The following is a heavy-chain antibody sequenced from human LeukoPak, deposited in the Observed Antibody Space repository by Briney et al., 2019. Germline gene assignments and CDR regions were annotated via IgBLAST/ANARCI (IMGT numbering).Heavy chain of an antibody. CDR2: IYYSGST. V-gene: IGHV4-39*07. Sequence: TSETLSLTCTVSGGSISSSSYYWGWIRQPPGKGLEWIGSIYYSGSTYYNPSLKSRVTISVDTSKNQFSLKLSSVTAADTAVYYCARGEELLGMISVFDIWGQGTMVTVSS. CDR3: ARGEELLGMISVFDI. D-gene: IGHD7-27*01. CDR1: GGSISSSSYY. J-gene: IGHJ3*02.